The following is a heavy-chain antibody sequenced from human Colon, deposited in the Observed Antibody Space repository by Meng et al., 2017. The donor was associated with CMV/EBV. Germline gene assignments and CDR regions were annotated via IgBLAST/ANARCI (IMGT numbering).Heavy chain of an antibody. CDR2: IKQDGSEK. CDR1: GFTFSSYW. Sequence: GESLKISCAASGFTFSSYWMSWVRQAPGKGLEWVANIKQDGSEKYYVDSVKGRFTISRDNAKNSLYLQMNSLRAEDTAVYYCTLKLGYCSSTSCYRRDAFDIWGQGTMVTVSS. D-gene: IGHD2-2*02. V-gene: IGHV3-7*01. CDR3: TLKLGYCSSTSCYRRDAFDI. J-gene: IGHJ3*02.